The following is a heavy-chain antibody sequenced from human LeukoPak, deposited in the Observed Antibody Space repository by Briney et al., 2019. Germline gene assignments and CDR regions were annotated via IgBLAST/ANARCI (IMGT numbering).Heavy chain of an antibody. J-gene: IGHJ4*02. CDR1: GYSFTSYW. CDR3: ARLSYDSSGYYSIIDY. CDR2: IYPGDSDT. Sequence: GESLKISCKGSGYSFTSYWIGWVRQMPGKGLEWMGIIYPGDSDTRYSPSFQGQVTISADKSSSTAYLQWSSLKASDTAMYYCARLSYDSSGYYSIIDYWGQGTLVTVSS. V-gene: IGHV5-51*01. D-gene: IGHD3-22*01.